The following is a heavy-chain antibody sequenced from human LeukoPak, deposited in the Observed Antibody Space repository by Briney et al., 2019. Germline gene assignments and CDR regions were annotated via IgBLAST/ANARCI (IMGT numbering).Heavy chain of an antibody. Sequence: PGGSLRLSCAASGFTFSSYWMSWVRQAPGKGLEWVSYISSSGSTIYYADSVKGRFTISRDNAKNSLYLQMNSLRAEDTAVYYCARSPPGYYFDYWGQGTLVTVSS. CDR3: ARSPPGYYFDY. CDR1: GFTFSSYW. D-gene: IGHD1-14*01. J-gene: IGHJ4*02. V-gene: IGHV3-48*04. CDR2: ISSSGSTI.